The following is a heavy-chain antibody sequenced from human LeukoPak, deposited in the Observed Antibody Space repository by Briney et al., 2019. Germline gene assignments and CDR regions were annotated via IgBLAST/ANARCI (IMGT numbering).Heavy chain of an antibody. CDR1: GGSIIGYY. CDR2: IYYSGTT. V-gene: IGHV4-59*01. D-gene: IGHD3-10*01. CDR3: ARLPRGNWFDP. J-gene: IGHJ5*02. Sequence: SETLSLTCTVSGGSIIGYYWTWIRQPPGKGLEWIGNIYYSGTTNYNPPLKSRITMSLDTSKNQFSLWLSSVTAADTAVYYCARLPRGNWFDPWGQGTLVTVSS.